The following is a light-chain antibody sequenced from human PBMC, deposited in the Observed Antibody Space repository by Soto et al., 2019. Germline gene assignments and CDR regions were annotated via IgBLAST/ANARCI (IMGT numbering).Light chain of an antibody. CDR1: QSVSSW. CDR2: KAS. CDR3: QQYHGYFRT. V-gene: IGKV1-5*03. J-gene: IGKJ1*01. Sequence: DIQMTQSPSTLSASVGDRVTITCRASQSVSSWLAWHQQKAGKPPRLLIYKASSLESGVPSGFSGSGSGTEFTLTISSLQPDDFATYYCQQYHGYFRTFGQGTKVEIK.